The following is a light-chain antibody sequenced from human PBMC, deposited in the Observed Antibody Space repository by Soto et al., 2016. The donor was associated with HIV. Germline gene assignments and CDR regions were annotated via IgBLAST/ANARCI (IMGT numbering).Light chain of an antibody. CDR1: NIGSKS. CDR2: KDS. Sequence: SYELTQPPSVSVAPGKTARTTCEGNNIGSKSVHWYQQKPGQAPVLVIYKDSERPSGIPERFSGSSSGTTVTLTISGAQVEDEADYYCYSAADNNLGVFGTGTKVTVL. CDR3: YSAADNNLGV. J-gene: IGLJ1*01. V-gene: IGLV3-27*01.